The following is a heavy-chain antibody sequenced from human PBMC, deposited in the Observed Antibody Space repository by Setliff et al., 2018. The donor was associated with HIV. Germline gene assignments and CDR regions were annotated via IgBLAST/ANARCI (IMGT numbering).Heavy chain of an antibody. V-gene: IGHV4-38-2*01. J-gene: IGHJ2*01. CDR1: AYSINSGYY. Sequence: PSETLSLTCAVSAYSINSGYYWGWIRQPPGKGLEWIGSIYHSGSIYYNPSLKSRVTISVDTSKNQFSLELSSVTAADTAVYYCARHDGTYCGGDCYLLGYFDLWGRGTLVTVSS. D-gene: IGHD2-21*02. CDR3: ARHDGTYCGGDCYLLGYFDL. CDR2: IYHSGSI.